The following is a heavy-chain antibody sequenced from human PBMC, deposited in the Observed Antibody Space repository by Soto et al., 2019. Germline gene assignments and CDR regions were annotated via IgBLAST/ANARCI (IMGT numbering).Heavy chain of an antibody. CDR2: IDPRSGGT. CDR1: GYTITAYY. Sequence: QVQLVQSGTEVKKPGASVKVSCKASGYTITAYYIHWVRQAPGQGLEWMGWIDPRSGGTVHAQNFQGRVTMTRDTSISTVYMDLSGLRSDDPARYYCARDDYGIYTYWGQGTLVTVSS. CDR3: ARDDYGIYTY. J-gene: IGHJ4*02. D-gene: IGHD3-10*01. V-gene: IGHV1-2*02.